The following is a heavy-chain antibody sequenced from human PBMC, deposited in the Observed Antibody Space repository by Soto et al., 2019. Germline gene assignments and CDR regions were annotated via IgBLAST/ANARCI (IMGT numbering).Heavy chain of an antibody. V-gene: IGHV2-5*02. CDR1: GFSLTSRPVG. D-gene: IGHD1-20*01. CDR3: GHRLGGYTWNDGYIDY. J-gene: IGHJ4*02. Sequence: SGPTLVNPTETLTLTCSFSGFSLTSRPVGVGWIRQPPGKALEWLAVIYWDDDKRYSPSLRSRLTITKDTSKNQVVLTVTNMDPVDTATYYCGHRLGGYTWNDGYIDYWDQGTLVTVSS. CDR2: IYWDDDK.